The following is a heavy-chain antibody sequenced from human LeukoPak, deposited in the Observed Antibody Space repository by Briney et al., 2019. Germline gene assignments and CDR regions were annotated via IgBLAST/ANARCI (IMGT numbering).Heavy chain of an antibody. J-gene: IGHJ4*02. Sequence: TGGSLRLSCAASGFTFGSYAMNWVRQAPGKGLEWVAVISDRGGTTYYADSVKGRFTISRDNSKNTLYLQMNSLRAEDTAVYYCAKADGLPPDFDYWGQGTLVTVSS. CDR1: GFTFGSYA. V-gene: IGHV3-23*01. CDR3: AKADGLPPDFDY. CDR2: ISDRGGTT. D-gene: IGHD2-21*02.